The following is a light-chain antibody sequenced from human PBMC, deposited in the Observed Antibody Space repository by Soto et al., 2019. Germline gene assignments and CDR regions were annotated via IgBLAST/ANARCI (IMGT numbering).Light chain of an antibody. CDR1: SGHRSYI. CDR2: LEDNGGY. J-gene: IGLJ2*01. CDR3: ETWDSNTRV. V-gene: IGLV4-60*03. Sequence: QLVLTQSSSASASLGSSVKLTCTLSSGHRSYIIAWHQQQPGTAPRYLMKLEDNGGYNRGSGVPDRFSGSSSGADRYLTISNLQSEDEADYYCETWDSNTRVFGGGTQLTVL.